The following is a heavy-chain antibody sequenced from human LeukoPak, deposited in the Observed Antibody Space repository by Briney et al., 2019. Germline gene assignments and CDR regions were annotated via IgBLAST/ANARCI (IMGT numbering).Heavy chain of an antibody. D-gene: IGHD6-19*01. J-gene: IGHJ4*02. CDR1: GDSFSSVTDY. V-gene: IGHV4-39*07. Sequence: SETLSLTCTVSGDSFSSVTDYWAWIRQPPGKGLEWIASGDYSGGTYYNPSLESRVAISADMSKNQFSLKLTSVTGADTAVYYCAGERGEEYSSGWYKRNYFDNWGQGIQVTVSS. CDR3: AGERGEEYSSGWYKRNYFDN. CDR2: GDYSGGT.